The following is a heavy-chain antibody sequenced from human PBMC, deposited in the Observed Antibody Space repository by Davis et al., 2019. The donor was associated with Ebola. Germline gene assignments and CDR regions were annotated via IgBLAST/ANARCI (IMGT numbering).Heavy chain of an antibody. V-gene: IGHV4-34*01. J-gene: IGHJ2*01. Sequence: SETLSLTCTVSGGSISSYYWSWIRQPPGKGLEWIGEINHSGSTNYNPSLKSRVTISVDTSKNQFSLKLSSVTAADTAVYYCARGTRGYSYGRYWYFDLWGRGTLVTVSS. CDR2: INHSGST. CDR1: GGSISSYY. D-gene: IGHD5-18*01. CDR3: ARGTRGYSYGRYWYFDL.